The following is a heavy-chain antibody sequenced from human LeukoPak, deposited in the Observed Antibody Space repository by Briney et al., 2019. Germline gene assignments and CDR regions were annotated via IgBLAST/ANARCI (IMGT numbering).Heavy chain of an antibody. Sequence: GASVKVSCKASGYTFTSYYMHWVRQAPGQGLEWMGIINPGGGSTSYAQKFQGRVTMTRDMSTSTVYMELSSLRSEDTAVYYCARGRTPEWFDLYYYYYMDVWGKGTTVTVSS. CDR2: INPGGGST. D-gene: IGHD3-3*01. J-gene: IGHJ6*03. CDR1: GYTFTSYY. V-gene: IGHV1-46*01. CDR3: ARGRTPEWFDLYYYYYMDV.